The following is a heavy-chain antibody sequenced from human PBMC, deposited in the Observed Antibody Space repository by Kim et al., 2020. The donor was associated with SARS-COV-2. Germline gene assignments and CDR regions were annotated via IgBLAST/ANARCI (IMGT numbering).Heavy chain of an antibody. CDR3: ARHPAYCSGGSCNPPYHYYGMDV. Sequence: ASVKVSCKASGYTFASYDINWVRQATGQGLEWMGWMNPNSGNTGYAQKFQGRVTMTRNTSISTAYMELGSVGSEDTAVYYCARHPAYCSGGSCNPPYHYYGMDVWGQGTTVTVSS. CDR2: MNPNSGNT. CDR1: GYTFASYD. D-gene: IGHD2-15*01. V-gene: IGHV1-8*01. J-gene: IGHJ6*02.